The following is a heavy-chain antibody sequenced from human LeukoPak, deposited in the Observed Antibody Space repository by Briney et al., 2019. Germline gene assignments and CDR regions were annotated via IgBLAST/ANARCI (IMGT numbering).Heavy chain of an antibody. V-gene: IGHV3-21*01. D-gene: IGHD6-13*01. CDR3: ARAPGYMGYYFDY. CDR2: ITGGSNYI. Sequence: GGSLRLSCAASGFTFSSYSVNWVRQAPGRGLEWVSSITGGSNYIDYADSVKGRFTISRDNAKNSLYLQMNGLRAEDTAVYYCARAPGYMGYYFDYWGQATLVTVSS. CDR1: GFTFSSYS. J-gene: IGHJ4*02.